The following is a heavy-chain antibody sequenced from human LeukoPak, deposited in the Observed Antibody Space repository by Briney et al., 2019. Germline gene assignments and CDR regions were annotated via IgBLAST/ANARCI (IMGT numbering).Heavy chain of an antibody. V-gene: IGHV3-48*03. D-gene: IGHD4-23*01. Sequence: GGFLRLSSAASGFTFSNYEMHWVRQAPGKGLEWVSYISSSGSDIYYADSVKGRFTISRDNAKNSLYLHMNSLRAEDTAVYYCARDYGGSSPFDYWGQGTLVTVSS. CDR3: ARDYGGSSPFDY. J-gene: IGHJ4*02. CDR1: GFTFSNYE. CDR2: ISSSGSDI.